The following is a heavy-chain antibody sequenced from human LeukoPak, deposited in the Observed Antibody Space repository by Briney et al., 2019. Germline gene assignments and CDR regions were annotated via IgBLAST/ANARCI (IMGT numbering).Heavy chain of an antibody. CDR1: GYTLTELS. D-gene: IGHD3-22*01. J-gene: IGHJ4*02. CDR3: ATDLRTSSGYLRGGY. V-gene: IGHV1-24*01. Sequence: ASVKVSCKVSGYTLTELSMHWVRQAPGKGLEWMGGFDPEDGETIYAQKFQGRVTMTEDTSTDTAYMELSSLRSEDTAVYYCATDLRTSSGYLRGGYWGQGTLVTVSS. CDR2: FDPEDGET.